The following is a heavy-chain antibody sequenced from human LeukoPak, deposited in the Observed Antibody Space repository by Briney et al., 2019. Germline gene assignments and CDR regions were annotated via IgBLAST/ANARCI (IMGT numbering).Heavy chain of an antibody. J-gene: IGHJ4*02. D-gene: IGHD1-26*01. Sequence: GGSLRLSCAASGFTFSDYAMTCVRQAPGKGLEWIPTISGSGVMTYYAASVKGRFTVSGDNSKNTLYLQMSSLTAADTAVYYCAKDRSIGTYYTFDHWGQGTLVTVSS. CDR2: ISGSGVMT. CDR1: GFTFSDYA. CDR3: AKDRSIGTYYTFDH. V-gene: IGHV3-23*01.